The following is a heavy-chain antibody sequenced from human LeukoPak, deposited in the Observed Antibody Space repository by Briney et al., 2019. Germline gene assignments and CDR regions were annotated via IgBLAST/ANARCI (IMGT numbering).Heavy chain of an antibody. CDR2: ISSSSSTI. V-gene: IGHV3-48*01. Sequence: PGGSLRLSCAASGFTFSSYSMNWVRQAPGKGLEWVSYISSSSSTIYYAASVKGRFTISRDNVKNSLYLQMNSLRAEDTAVYYCAREGGRVGWLRLEPGDYYYYMDVWGKGTTVTVSS. J-gene: IGHJ6*03. CDR1: GFTFSSYS. CDR3: AREGGRVGWLRLEPGDYYYYMDV. D-gene: IGHD1-1*01.